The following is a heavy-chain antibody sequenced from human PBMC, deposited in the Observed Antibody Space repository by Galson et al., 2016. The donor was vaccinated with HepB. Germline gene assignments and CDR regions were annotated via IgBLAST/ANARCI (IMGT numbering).Heavy chain of an antibody. Sequence: LRLSCAASGFTFSSYGMHWVRQAPGKGLEWVAVIWYDGSNKYYADSVKGRSTISRGNSKNTLYMQMNSLRAEDTAVYYCAKGGELRGVYYYYGMDVWGQGTTVTVSS. CDR1: GFTFSSYG. J-gene: IGHJ6*02. CDR3: AKGGELRGVYYYYGMDV. D-gene: IGHD1-26*01. V-gene: IGHV3-33*03. CDR2: IWYDGSNK.